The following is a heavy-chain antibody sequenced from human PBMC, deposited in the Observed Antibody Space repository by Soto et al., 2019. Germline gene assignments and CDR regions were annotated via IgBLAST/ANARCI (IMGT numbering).Heavy chain of an antibody. Sequence: ESGGGVVQLGRSLRLSCAASGFTFNNYGMHWVRQAPGKGLEWVAVISYDGTNKYYADSVKGRFAISRDNSKNTLYLQMNSLRAEDTAVYYCARTRASFDYYFYYGMDVWGQGTTVTVSS. J-gene: IGHJ6*02. V-gene: IGHV3-30*03. CDR1: GFTFNNYG. CDR2: ISYDGTNK. CDR3: ARTRASFDYYFYYGMDV.